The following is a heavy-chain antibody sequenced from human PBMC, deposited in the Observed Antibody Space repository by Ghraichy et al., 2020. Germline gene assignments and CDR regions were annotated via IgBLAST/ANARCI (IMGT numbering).Heavy chain of an antibody. V-gene: IGHV3-30*02. CDR1: GFTFRSYT. J-gene: IGHJ5*02. Sequence: GGSLRLSCVASGFTFRSYTMHWVRQAPGKGLEWVASIRYDGSSKHYAESVQGRFTVSRDNSKNTVFLQMNSLRTEDSSIYYCAKGGLAASASEKFDPWDQGTQVTVSS. D-gene: IGHD6-13*01. CDR3: AKGGLAASASEKFDP. CDR2: IRYDGSSK.